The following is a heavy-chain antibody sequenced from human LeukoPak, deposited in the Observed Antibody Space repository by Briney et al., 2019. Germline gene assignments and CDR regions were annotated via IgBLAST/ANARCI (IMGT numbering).Heavy chain of an antibody. CDR3: ARGRNIEMTTMSGGSDY. V-gene: IGHV1-2*02. Sequence: ASVKVSFKASVYTFTDYYMHWVRQAPGQGLEWMGWLNPNSGDTNYAQKFQGRVSMTRDSSISTAYMDLSDLRSDDTAVYSCARGRNIEMTTMSGGSDYWGQGTLVTVSS. CDR1: VYTFTDYY. D-gene: IGHD5-24*01. J-gene: IGHJ4*02. CDR2: LNPNSGDT.